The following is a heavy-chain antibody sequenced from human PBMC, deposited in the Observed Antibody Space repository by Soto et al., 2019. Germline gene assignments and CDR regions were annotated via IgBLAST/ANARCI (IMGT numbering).Heavy chain of an antibody. Sequence: SQLLRVPKTVAGGSSGDLYWRWIIKPPGKGLEWIGYIYYSGSTNYNPSLKSRVTISVDTSKNQFSLKLSSVTAADTAVYYCARLVGYCSGGSCYPSYYMDVWGKGTTVTVSS. D-gene: IGHD2-15*01. J-gene: IGHJ6*03. V-gene: IGHV4-59*08. CDR3: ARLVGYCSGGSCYPSYYMDV. CDR1: GGSSGDLY. CDR2: IYYSGST.